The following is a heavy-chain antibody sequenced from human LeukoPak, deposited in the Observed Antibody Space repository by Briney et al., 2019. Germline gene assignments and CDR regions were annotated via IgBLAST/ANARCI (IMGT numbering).Heavy chain of an antibody. CDR3: ARVAEAAAFDS. CDR1: GFSFSNYG. CDR2: ISSNSRYI. D-gene: IGHD6-13*01. J-gene: IGHJ4*02. V-gene: IGHV3-21*06. Sequence: GGSLRLSCAGSGFSFSNYGIHWVRQAPGKGLEWVSSISSNSRYIYYADSMRGRFTISRDNAKNSLYLQMNSLKPEDTAVYYCARVAEAAAFDSWGQGTLVTVSS.